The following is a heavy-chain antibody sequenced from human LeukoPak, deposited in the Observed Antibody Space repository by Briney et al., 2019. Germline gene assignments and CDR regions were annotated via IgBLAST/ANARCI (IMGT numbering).Heavy chain of an antibody. CDR1: GGSITTRNW. CDR2: IEHTGST. Sequence: SETLSLTCAVSGGSITTRNWWSWVRPAPGKGVEWIGEIEHTGSTNYNPSLKSRVTILVDKSKNQFSLKLNSVTAADTAVYYCARVGAWDSGYYHGDYAMDVWGQGTTVTVPS. V-gene: IGHV4-4*02. D-gene: IGHD3-22*01. J-gene: IGHJ6*02. CDR3: ARVGAWDSGYYHGDYAMDV.